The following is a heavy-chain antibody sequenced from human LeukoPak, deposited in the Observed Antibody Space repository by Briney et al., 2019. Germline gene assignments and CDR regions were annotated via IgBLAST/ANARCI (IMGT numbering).Heavy chain of an antibody. D-gene: IGHD6-19*01. V-gene: IGHV4-61*01. CDR1: GGSLSRGSYY. CDR2: IYHSGSI. CDR3: ARQRDNGWPNWFDH. J-gene: IGHJ5*02. Sequence: SQTLSLTCTVSGGSLSRGSYYWSWIRQPPGKGLEWIGYIYHSGSINYNPSLESRLTISVDTSKNQFSLKLNSVSAADTAVYFCARQRDNGWPNWFDHWGQGSLVTVSS.